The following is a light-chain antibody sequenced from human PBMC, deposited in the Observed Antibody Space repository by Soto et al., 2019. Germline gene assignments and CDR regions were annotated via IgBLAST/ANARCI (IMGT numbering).Light chain of an antibody. J-gene: IGKJ4*01. Sequence: DIVLTQSPDSLAVSLGERATINCKSSQSVLYSSNNKNYLAWYQQKPGQPPKLLIYWASIRESGVPDRFSGSGSGTDFTLTISSLQAEDVAVYYCQQYYGIPLTFGGGTKVEIK. V-gene: IGKV4-1*01. CDR3: QQYYGIPLT. CDR2: WAS. CDR1: QSVLYSSNNKNY.